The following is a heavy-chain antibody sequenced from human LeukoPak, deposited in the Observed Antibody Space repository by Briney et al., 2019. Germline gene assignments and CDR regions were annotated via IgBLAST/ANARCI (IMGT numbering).Heavy chain of an antibody. CDR1: GFTFSSYS. D-gene: IGHD5-24*01. Sequence: GGSLRLSCAASGFTFSSYSMNWVRQAPGTGLEWVASITSTSSHVYYADSVKGRFTISRDNAKDSLYLQTNSLRAEDTALYYCARADMTTITYPEYWGQGTPVTVSS. J-gene: IGHJ4*02. V-gene: IGHV3-21*01. CDR3: ARADMTTITYPEY. CDR2: ITSTSSHV.